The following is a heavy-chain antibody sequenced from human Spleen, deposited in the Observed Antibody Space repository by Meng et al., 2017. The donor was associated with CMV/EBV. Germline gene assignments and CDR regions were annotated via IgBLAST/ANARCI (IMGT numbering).Heavy chain of an antibody. Sequence: SETLSLTCTVSGGSISSSSYYWGWIRQPPGKGLEWIGSIYYSGSTYYNPSLKSRVTISVDTSKNQFSLKLSSVTAADTAVYYCARLSSSSSLPDYWGQETLVTVSS. CDR2: IYYSGST. V-gene: IGHV4-39*01. CDR3: ARLSSSSSLPDY. CDR1: GGSISSSSYY. D-gene: IGHD6-6*01. J-gene: IGHJ4*02.